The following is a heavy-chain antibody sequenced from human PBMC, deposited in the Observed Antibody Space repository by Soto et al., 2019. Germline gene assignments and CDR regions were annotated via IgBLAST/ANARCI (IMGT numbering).Heavy chain of an antibody. D-gene: IGHD3-22*01. Sequence: GGSLRLSCAASGFTYSSYGMHWVRQAPGKGLEWVAVISYDGSNKYYADSVKGRFTISRDNSKNTLHLQMNGLRAEDTAVYYCAKVGLNYYDSSGSRSYAFDIWGQGTMVTVSS. CDR3: AKVGLNYYDSSGSRSYAFDI. CDR2: ISYDGSNK. J-gene: IGHJ3*02. CDR1: GFTYSSYG. V-gene: IGHV3-30*18.